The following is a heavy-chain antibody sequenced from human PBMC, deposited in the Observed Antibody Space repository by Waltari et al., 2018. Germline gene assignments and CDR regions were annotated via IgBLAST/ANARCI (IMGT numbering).Heavy chain of an antibody. V-gene: IGHV1-2*06. D-gene: IGHD3-16*01. CDR2: LHPNLGRA. J-gene: IGHJ4*02. CDR1: GYTFTSYH. CDR3: VRDLARGPHSRTMY. Sequence: QVQLVQSGAEVKKPGASVTVSCKASGYTFTSYHLHWVRQTPGQGLEWMGRLHPNLGRADYAQHFEGRVTMTRDTSLSTAYMELSGLRSDDTAVYYCVRDLARGPHSRTMYWGQGTLVTVSS.